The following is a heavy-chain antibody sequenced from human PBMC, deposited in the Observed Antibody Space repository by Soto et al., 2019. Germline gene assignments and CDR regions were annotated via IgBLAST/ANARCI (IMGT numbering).Heavy chain of an antibody. D-gene: IGHD4-17*01. V-gene: IGHV3-21*01. J-gene: IGHJ4*02. Sequence: GGSLRLSCAASGFTFSSYSMNWVRQAPGKGLEWVSSISSSSSYIYYADSVKGRFTISRDNAKNSLYLQMNSLRAEDTAVYYCARDPTAAAYGDQPDYWGQGTLVTVSS. CDR3: ARDPTAAAYGDQPDY. CDR2: ISSSSSYI. CDR1: GFTFSSYS.